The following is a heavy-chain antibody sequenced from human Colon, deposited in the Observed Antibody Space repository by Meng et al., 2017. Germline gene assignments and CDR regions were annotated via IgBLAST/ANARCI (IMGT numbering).Heavy chain of an antibody. J-gene: IGHJ4*02. Sequence: QVHLVQSGPEVKKPGASVKVSYKASVYPVNTNGIHWARQAPGQGLEWMGWISGRNGNTNYAQVLQGRVTMTTDASTNTAYMELRNLTSDDTAVYYCARGLVVTTEGDFWGQGTLVTVSS. V-gene: IGHV1-18*01. CDR2: ISGRNGNT. D-gene: IGHD2-21*02. CDR3: ARGLVVTTEGDF. CDR1: VYPVNTNG.